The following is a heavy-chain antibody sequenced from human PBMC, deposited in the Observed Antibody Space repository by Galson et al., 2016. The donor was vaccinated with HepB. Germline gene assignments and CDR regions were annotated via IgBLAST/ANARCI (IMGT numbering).Heavy chain of an antibody. CDR3: AKDKDVLIVALSAEGVLDH. V-gene: IGHV3-30*18. CDR2: IAYDGRHE. J-gene: IGHJ4*02. D-gene: IGHD3-16*01. Sequence: SLRLSCAASGFSFSDYGISWVRQAPGKGLEWVAFIAYDGRHEYYADSLEGRVTVSRDNSKNRVDLRMTNLEHEDTAVYFCAKDKDVLIVALSAEGVLDHWGLGTLVTAS. CDR1: GFSFSDYG.